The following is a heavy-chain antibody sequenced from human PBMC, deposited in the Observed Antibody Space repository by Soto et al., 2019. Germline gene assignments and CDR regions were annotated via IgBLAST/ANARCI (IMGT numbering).Heavy chain of an antibody. V-gene: IGHV4-59*01. CDR2: IYYSGST. CDR1: GGSISRYY. J-gene: IGHJ6*03. Sequence: SETLSLTCTVSGGSISRYYWSWIRQPPGKGLEWIGYIYYSGSTNYNPSLKSRVTISVDTSKNQFSLKLSSVTAADTAVYYCARAYYDFWSGYSIYYYYYYMDVWGKGTTVTVSS. D-gene: IGHD3-3*01. CDR3: ARAYYDFWSGYSIYYYYYYMDV.